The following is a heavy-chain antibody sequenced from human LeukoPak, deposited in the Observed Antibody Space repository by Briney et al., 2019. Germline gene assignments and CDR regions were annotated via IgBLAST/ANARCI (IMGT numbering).Heavy chain of an antibody. CDR3: ATALAYSGSYYALNY. CDR1: GYTFTGYY. V-gene: IGHV1-24*01. Sequence: GASVTVSCKASGYTFTGYYMHWVRQAPGKGLEWMGGFDPEDGETIYAQKFQGRVTMTEDTSTDTAYMELSSLRSEDTAVYYCATALAYSGSYYALNYWGQGTLVTVSS. J-gene: IGHJ4*02. CDR2: FDPEDGET. D-gene: IGHD1-26*01.